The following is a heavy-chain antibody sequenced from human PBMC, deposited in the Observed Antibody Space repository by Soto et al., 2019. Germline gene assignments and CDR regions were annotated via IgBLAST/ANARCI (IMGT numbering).Heavy chain of an antibody. D-gene: IGHD1-7*01. CDR1: GYSFSTYW. CDR2: IYPGDSDT. V-gene: IGHV5-51*01. CDR3: ATLPITGTTGIFDY. Sequence: GESLKISCTGSGYSFSTYWIAWVRQMPGKGLEWMGIIYPGDSDTRYSPSFQGQVTISADTSTKTAYLQWSSLKASDTAMYYCATLPITGTTGIFDYWGQGTLVTVSS. J-gene: IGHJ4*02.